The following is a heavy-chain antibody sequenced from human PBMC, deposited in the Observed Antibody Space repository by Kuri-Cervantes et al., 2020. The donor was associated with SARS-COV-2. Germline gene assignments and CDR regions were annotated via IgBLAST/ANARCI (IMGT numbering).Heavy chain of an antibody. J-gene: IGHJ3*02. V-gene: IGHV3-15*01. CDR3: ITDNWRAASAFEM. CDR2: VKSKIDGETK. Sequence: GESLKISCVASGFTFSDVWMGWVRQAPGKGLQWVGRVKSKIDGETKDLGAPVKDRFTISREDSKNILYLLMNSLKTEDTAVYYCITDNWRAASAFEMWGLGTMVTVSS. CDR1: GFTFSDVW. D-gene: IGHD3-3*01.